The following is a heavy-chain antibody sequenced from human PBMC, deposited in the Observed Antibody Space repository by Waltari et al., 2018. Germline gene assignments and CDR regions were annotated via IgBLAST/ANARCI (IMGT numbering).Heavy chain of an antibody. CDR3: AREGFGSSWYY. Sequence: QVQLLESGPGLLKPSQTLSLTCSVSGDSITSGSFNWGWIRQPPGKGLEWIGHIFTSGTTNYNSSLKSRFSISLDPSKTHFSLNLTSVTAADTAVYYCAREGFGSSWYYWGQGTPVTVSS. V-gene: IGHV4-61*09. D-gene: IGHD6-13*01. CDR2: IFTSGTT. J-gene: IGHJ4*02. CDR1: GDSITSGSFN.